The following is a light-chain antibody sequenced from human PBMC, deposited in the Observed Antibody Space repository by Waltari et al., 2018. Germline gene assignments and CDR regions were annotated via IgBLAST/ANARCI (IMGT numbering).Light chain of an antibody. Sequence: DIQMTQSPSTLSAFIGDRVPITCRAGQNIRTGLARYQQEPGKAPKLLIYDAFSLQSGVPSRFSGSGSGTEFTLTISSLQPDDFGTYYCQHYNSFSGAFGQGTKVEIK. V-gene: IGKV1-5*01. J-gene: IGKJ1*01. CDR1: QNIRTG. CDR2: DAF. CDR3: QHYNSFSGA.